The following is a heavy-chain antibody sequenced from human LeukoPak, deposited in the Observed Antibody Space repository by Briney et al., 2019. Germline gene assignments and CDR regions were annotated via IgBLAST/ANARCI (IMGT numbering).Heavy chain of an antibody. D-gene: IGHD6-25*01. CDR3: ARGAAGDTYYYYGMDV. CDR1: GGSISSGGYY. J-gene: IGHJ6*02. V-gene: IGHV4-31*03. Sequence: SQTLSLTCTVSGGSISSGGYYWSWIRQHPGKGLEWIGYIYYSGSTYYNLSLKSRVTISVDTSKNQFSLKLSSVTAADTAVYYSARGAAGDTYYYYGMDVWGQGTTVTVSS. CDR2: IYYSGST.